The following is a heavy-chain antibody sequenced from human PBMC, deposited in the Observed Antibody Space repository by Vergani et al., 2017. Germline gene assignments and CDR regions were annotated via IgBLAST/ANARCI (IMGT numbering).Heavy chain of an antibody. J-gene: IGHJ4*02. CDR1: GFTFSSYG. V-gene: IGHV3-30*18. CDR3: AKDLPIDCSSTSCQGSGIDY. CDR2: ISYDGSNK. Sequence: QVQLVESGGGVVQPGRSLRLSCAASGFTFSSYGMHWVRQAPGKGLEWVAVISYDGSNKYYADSVKGRFTISRDNSKNTLYLQMNSLRAEDTAVYYCAKDLPIDCSSTSCQGSGIDYWGQGTLVTVSS. D-gene: IGHD2-2*01.